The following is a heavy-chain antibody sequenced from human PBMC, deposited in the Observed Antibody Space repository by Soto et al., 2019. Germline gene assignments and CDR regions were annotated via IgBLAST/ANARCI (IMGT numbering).Heavy chain of an antibody. D-gene: IGHD2-8*01. V-gene: IGHV1-69*13. CDR1: GGTFSSYA. CDR2: IIPIFGTA. CDR3: ARCLRYCTNGVCYFDAFDI. J-gene: IGHJ3*02. Sequence: VASVKVSCKASGGTFSSYAISWVRQAPGQGLEWMGGIIPIFGTANYAQKFQGRVTITADESTSTAYMELSSLRSEDTAVYYCARCLRYCTNGVCYFDAFDIWGQGTMVTVSS.